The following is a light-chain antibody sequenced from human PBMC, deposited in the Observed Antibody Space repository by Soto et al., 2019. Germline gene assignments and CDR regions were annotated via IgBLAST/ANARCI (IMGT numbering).Light chain of an antibody. CDR2: GAS. Sequence: EIVLTQSPGTLSLSPGERATLSCRASPSVSSNYLVWYQQKPGQAPRLLIYGASSRATGIPDRFSGSGSGTDFTLTISRLEPEDFAVYFCQQYGSSPWTFGQGTKVEIK. CDR3: QQYGSSPWT. V-gene: IGKV3-20*01. CDR1: PSVSSNY. J-gene: IGKJ1*01.